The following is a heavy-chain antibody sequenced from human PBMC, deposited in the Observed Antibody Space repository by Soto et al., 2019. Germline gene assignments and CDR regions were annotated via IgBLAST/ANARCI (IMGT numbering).Heavy chain of an antibody. V-gene: IGHV1-18*01. CDR2: ISAYNGNT. Sequence: AASVKVSCKASGYTFTSYGISWVRQAPGQGLEWMGWISAYNGNTNYAQKLQGRVTMTTDTSTSTAYMELRSLRSDDTAVYYCARLRVVITRDPYFDYWGQGTLVTVSS. CDR3: ARLRVVITRDPYFDY. D-gene: IGHD3-22*01. J-gene: IGHJ4*02. CDR1: GYTFTSYG.